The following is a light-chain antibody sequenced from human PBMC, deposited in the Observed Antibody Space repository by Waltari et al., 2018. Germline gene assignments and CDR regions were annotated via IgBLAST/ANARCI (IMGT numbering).Light chain of an antibody. CDR2: AAS. CDR1: QSISSW. J-gene: IGKJ1*01. CDR3: QQYYTYPWT. Sequence: DIQMTQSPSTLSASVGDRVTITCRASQSISSWLAWYQQKPGKAPDLRIYAASTLHSGVPSRFSGGGSGTEFTLTISSLQPDDSATYYCQQYYTYPWTFGQGTKVEIK. V-gene: IGKV1-5*03.